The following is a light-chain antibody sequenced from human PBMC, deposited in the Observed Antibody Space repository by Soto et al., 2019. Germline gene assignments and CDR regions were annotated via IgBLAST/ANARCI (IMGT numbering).Light chain of an antibody. Sequence: QSALTQPPSASGSPGQSVTISCTGTSSDVGGYNYVSWYQQHPGKVPKLVIYEVNKRPSGVPDRFSGSKSGNTASLTVSGLQAEDEADYYCSSYAGSNNLLFGGGTKLTVL. J-gene: IGLJ2*01. CDR2: EVN. CDR1: SSDVGGYNY. V-gene: IGLV2-8*01. CDR3: SSYAGSNNLL.